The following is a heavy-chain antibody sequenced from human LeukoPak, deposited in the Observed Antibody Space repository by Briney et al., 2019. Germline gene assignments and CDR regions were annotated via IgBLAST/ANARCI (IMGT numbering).Heavy chain of an antibody. CDR2: FDPEDGET. CDR3: ATGSEYQLLFYFDY. J-gene: IGHJ4*02. CDR1: GYTLTELS. V-gene: IGHV1-24*01. D-gene: IGHD2-2*01. Sequence: ASVKVSCKVSGYTLTELSMHWVRQAPGKGLEWMGAFDPEDGETIYAQKFQGRVTMTEDTSTDTAYMELSSLRSEDTAVYYCATGSEYQLLFYFDYWGQGTLVTVSS.